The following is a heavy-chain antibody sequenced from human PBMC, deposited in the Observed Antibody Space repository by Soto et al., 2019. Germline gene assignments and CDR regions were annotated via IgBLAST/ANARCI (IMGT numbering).Heavy chain of an antibody. CDR2: ISSNGGST. V-gene: IGHV3-64D*08. D-gene: IGHD1-20*01. CDR3: VKGVGGSGIAYYYGMDG. CDR1: GFTFSSYA. Sequence: GGSLRLSCSASGFTFSSYAMHWVRQAPGKGLEYVSAISSNGGSTYYADSVKGRFTISRDNSKNTLYLQMSSLRAEDTAVYYCVKGVGGSGIAYYYGMDGWGQGTTVTVSS. J-gene: IGHJ6*01.